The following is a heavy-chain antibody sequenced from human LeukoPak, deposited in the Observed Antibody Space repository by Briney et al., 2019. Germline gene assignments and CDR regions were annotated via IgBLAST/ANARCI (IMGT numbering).Heavy chain of an antibody. J-gene: IGHJ4*02. CDR2: ISAGGAIT. V-gene: IGHV3-23*01. D-gene: IGHD5-12*01. CDR3: AKGLLSGYDPPLDH. CDR1: GFTFSLYA. Sequence: GGSLRLSCTTSGFTFSLYAMSWVRQAPGKGLEWVSGISAGGAITYYADSVKGRFTISGDSSKSTLYLHVSSLGAEDTAVYYCAKGLLSGYDPPLDHWGQGTLVTVSS.